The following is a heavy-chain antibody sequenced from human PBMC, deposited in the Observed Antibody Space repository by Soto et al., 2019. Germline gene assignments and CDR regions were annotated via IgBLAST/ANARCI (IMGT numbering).Heavy chain of an antibody. CDR2: SKNKADSYTT. Sequence: EVQLVESGGGLVQPGGSLRLSCAASGFTFSDHYMDWVRQAPGKGLEWVGRSKNKADSYTTEYAASVKGRFTISRDGSKNYLFLQMNSLKTEDTAVYYCTVWGSGNDFGAAWGQGILVTVSS. J-gene: IGHJ4*02. V-gene: IGHV3-72*01. CDR1: GFTFSDHY. CDR3: TVWGSGNDFGAA. D-gene: IGHD3-10*01.